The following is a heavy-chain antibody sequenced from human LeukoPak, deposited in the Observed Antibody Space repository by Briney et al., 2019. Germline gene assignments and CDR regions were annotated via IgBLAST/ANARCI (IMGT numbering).Heavy chain of an antibody. Sequence: PGGSLRLSCAASGFTFSTYWMTWVRQAPGKGLEWVANIKNDGSEKYYVDSVKGRFTISRDNAKNSLYLQMHSLRAEDTAVYYCARDSSTSCYDYWGQGTLVTVSS. CDR2: IKNDGSEK. D-gene: IGHD2-2*01. J-gene: IGHJ4*02. CDR1: GFTFSTYW. V-gene: IGHV3-7*01. CDR3: ARDSSTSCYDY.